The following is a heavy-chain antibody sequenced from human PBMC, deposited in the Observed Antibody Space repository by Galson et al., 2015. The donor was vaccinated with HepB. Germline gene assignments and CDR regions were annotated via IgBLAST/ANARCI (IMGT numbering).Heavy chain of an antibody. Sequence: SVKVSCKASGDTFAGYYVHWVRQAPGRVPEWMGWINPKSGGTNSAQNFQGRVTMTWHTSISTAYMELSRLRSDDTAVYYCARTITRGAFDLWGQGTMVTVSS. J-gene: IGHJ3*01. CDR1: GDTFAGYY. D-gene: IGHD5-24*01. CDR3: ARTITRGAFDL. V-gene: IGHV1-2*02. CDR2: INPKSGGT.